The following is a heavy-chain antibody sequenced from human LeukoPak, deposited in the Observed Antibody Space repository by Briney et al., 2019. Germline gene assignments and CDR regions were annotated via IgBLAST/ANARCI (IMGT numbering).Heavy chain of an antibody. CDR2: NSGNDDST. J-gene: IGHJ4*02. CDR3: TTTKYDKFDY. CDR1: GFTVSSNG. Sequence: AGSLTLSCVASGFTVSSNGMSWDRQAQGKGLEWGSANSGNDDSTYSAACVRGSFTISRDVCKNTLFLQMNSLRAKDRAVYYSTTTKYDKFDYWGQGTLVTVSS. V-gene: IGHV3-23*01. D-gene: IGHD3-22*01.